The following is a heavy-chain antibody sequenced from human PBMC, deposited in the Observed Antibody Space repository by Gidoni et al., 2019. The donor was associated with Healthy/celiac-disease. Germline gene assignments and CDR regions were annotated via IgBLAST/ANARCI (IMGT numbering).Heavy chain of an antibody. CDR1: GFTVSSYS. D-gene: IGHD5-12*01. CDR2: ISSSSSYI. V-gene: IGHV3-21*01. Sequence: EVQLVESGGGLVKPGGSLRLSCAASGFTVSSYSMTWVRQAPGKGLEWVSSISSSSSYIYYADSVKGRFTISRDNAKNSLYLQMNSLRAEDTAVYYCARENTHGYNFNYWGQGTLVTVSS. J-gene: IGHJ4*02. CDR3: ARENTHGYNFNY.